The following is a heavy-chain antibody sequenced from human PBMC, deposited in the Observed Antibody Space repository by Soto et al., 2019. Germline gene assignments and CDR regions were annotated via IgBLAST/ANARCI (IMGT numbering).Heavy chain of an antibody. D-gene: IGHD1-26*01. Sequence: GASVKVSCKAFGDVFSSHYMHWVRQAPGQGLEWMGIISPSCGDTSYAQNFQGRVTMTRDTSTSTLYMELSSLRSEDTAVYYCASSIVGAPYYFESWGQGTQVTVSS. CDR2: ISPSCGDT. V-gene: IGHV1-46*01. CDR3: ASSIVGAPYYFES. CDR1: GDVFSSHY. J-gene: IGHJ4*02.